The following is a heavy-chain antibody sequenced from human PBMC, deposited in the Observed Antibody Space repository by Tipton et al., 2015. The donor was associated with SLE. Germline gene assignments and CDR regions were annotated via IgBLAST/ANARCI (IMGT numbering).Heavy chain of an antibody. V-gene: IGHV4-31*03. CDR3: ARLLVAAGTTWFDP. J-gene: IGHJ5*02. CDR2: TSKSGST. CDR1: GGSISSDDYY. Sequence: TLSLTCTVSGGSISSDDYYWTWIRQHPGKGLEWIGYTSKSGSTYYTPSLKSRVTISVDTSKNKFSLKLNSMTAADTAVYYCARLLVAAGTTWFDPWGQGTLVTVSS. D-gene: IGHD6-13*01.